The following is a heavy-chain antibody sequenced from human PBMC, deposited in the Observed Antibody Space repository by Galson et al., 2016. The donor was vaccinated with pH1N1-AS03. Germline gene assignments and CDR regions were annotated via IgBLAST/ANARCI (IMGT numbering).Heavy chain of an antibody. D-gene: IGHD6-13*01. Sequence: ETLSLTCAVSGYSISSGYYWGWIRQPPGKGLEWIGSIFHSGNTYYNPSLKRRVTISVDTSKNQFSLNLYSVTAADTAGYYWARAGATADPDDSWGQGTLVTVSS. CDR3: ARAGATADPDDS. J-gene: IGHJ4*02. V-gene: IGHV4-38-2*01. CDR2: IFHSGNT. CDR1: GYSISSGYY.